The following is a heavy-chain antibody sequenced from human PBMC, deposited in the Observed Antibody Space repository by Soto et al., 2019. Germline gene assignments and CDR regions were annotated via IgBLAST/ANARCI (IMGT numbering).Heavy chain of an antibody. Sequence: ASVKVPCKASGYTFTSYGISWVRQAPGQGLEWMGWISGYNGNTNLAQKLQGRVTMTTDTPTSTAFMELRSLRSEDTAVYYCASGESVGYGALDYWGKGTLVTVS. CDR1: GYTFTSYG. D-gene: IGHD5-18*01. J-gene: IGHJ4*02. CDR2: ISGYNGNT. V-gene: IGHV1-18*01. CDR3: ASGESVGYGALDY.